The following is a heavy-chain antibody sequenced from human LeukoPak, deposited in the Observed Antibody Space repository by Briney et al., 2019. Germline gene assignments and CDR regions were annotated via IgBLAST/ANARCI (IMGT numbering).Heavy chain of an antibody. V-gene: IGHV4-39*07. CDR3: ARGLNWGYRGYRPKGPYFDY. CDR2: INHSGST. CDR1: GGSISSGGYY. J-gene: IGHJ4*02. Sequence: PSETLSLTCTVSGGSISSGGYYWSWIRQPPGKGLEWIGEINHSGSTNYNPSLKSRVTISVDTSKNQFSLKLSSVTAADTAVYYCARGLNWGYRGYRPKGPYFDYWGQGTLVTVSS. D-gene: IGHD7-27*01.